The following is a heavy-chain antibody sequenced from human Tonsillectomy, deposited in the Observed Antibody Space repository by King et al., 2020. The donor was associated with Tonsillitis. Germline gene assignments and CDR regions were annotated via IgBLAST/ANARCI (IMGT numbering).Heavy chain of an antibody. Sequence: VQLVESGAEVKRPGASVKVSCKASGYTFTSYGISWVRQAPGQGLEWMGWISPYNGYTNYAQKLQGRVTRTTDTSTSTAYMDLRSLRSDDTAVYYCARDIGAAAGTSPGYWGQGTLVTVSS. CDR3: ARDIGAAAGTSPGY. D-gene: IGHD6-13*01. CDR1: GYTFTSYG. V-gene: IGHV1-18*01. J-gene: IGHJ4*02. CDR2: ISPYNGYT.